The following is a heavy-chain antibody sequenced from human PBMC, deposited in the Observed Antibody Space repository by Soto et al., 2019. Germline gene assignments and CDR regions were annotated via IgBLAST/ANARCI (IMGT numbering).Heavy chain of an antibody. D-gene: IGHD3-10*01. V-gene: IGHV3-53*01. CDR2: IYSGGST. CDR1: GFTVRSKY. CDR3: AGVNYDGSRIYYNGGPGNYYYIDV. J-gene: IGHJ6*03. Sequence: GESLKISCAASGFTVRSKYMSWVRQAPGKGLEWVSVIYSGGSTYYADSVKGRFTISRDSSKKTLYLQMNSMRAEDTGVNYSAGVNYDGSRIYYNGGPGNYYYIDVWGKGTTVTVSS.